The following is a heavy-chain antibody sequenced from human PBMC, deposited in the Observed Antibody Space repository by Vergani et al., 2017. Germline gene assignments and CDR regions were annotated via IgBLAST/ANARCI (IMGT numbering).Heavy chain of an antibody. CDR1: GYTFTGYY. Sequence: QVQLVQSGAEVKKPGASVKVSCKASGYTFTGYYMHWVRQAPGQGLEWMGRINPNSGGTNYAQKFQGRVTMTRDTSISTAYMELSRLRSDDTAVYYCARDLTDCSSTSCPWGYFDLWGRGTLVTVSS. V-gene: IGHV1-2*06. J-gene: IGHJ2*01. CDR2: INPNSGGT. CDR3: ARDLTDCSSTSCPWGYFDL. D-gene: IGHD2-2*01.